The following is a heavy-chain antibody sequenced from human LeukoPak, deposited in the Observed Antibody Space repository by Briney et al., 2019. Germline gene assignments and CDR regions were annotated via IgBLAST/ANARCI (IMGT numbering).Heavy chain of an antibody. V-gene: IGHV3-30-3*01. CDR2: ISYDGSNK. D-gene: IGHD4-11*01. CDR1: GFTFSSYA. Sequence: GRSLRLSCAASGFTFSSYAMHWVRQAPGKGLEWVAVISYDGSNKYYADSVKGRFTISRDNAKNSLYLQMNSLRAEDTAVYYCARDFLNDYSNYGFDYWGQGTLVTVSS. CDR3: ARDFLNDYSNYGFDY. J-gene: IGHJ4*02.